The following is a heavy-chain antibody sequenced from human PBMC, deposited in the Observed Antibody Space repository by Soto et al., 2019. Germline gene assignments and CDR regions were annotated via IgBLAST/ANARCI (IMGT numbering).Heavy chain of an antibody. CDR1: GGSISSSSYY. V-gene: IGHV4-39*01. CDR2: IYYSGST. CDR3: EAGGVTYFDY. J-gene: IGHJ4*02. D-gene: IGHD3-16*01. Sequence: QLQLQESGPGLVKPSETLSLTCSVSGGSISSSSYYWGWIRQPPGKGLEWIGSIYYSGSTYYNPSLKTRVTISVDTSKNPFSLKLTSVTAADTAVYYCEAGGVTYFDYWGQGTLVTVSS.